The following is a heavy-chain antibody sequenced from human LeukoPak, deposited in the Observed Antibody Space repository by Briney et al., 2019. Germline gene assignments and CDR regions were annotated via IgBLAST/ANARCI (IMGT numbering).Heavy chain of an antibody. V-gene: IGHV3-23*01. CDR2: ISGSGGST. CDR3: AKDIYDSSGYSDY. CDR1: GFTFSSYG. Sequence: GGSLRLSCAASGFTFSSYGMSWVRQAPGKGLEWVSAISGSGGSTYYADSVKGRFTISRDNSKNTLYLQMNSLRAEDTAVYYCAKDIYDSSGYSDYWGQGTLVTVSS. D-gene: IGHD3-22*01. J-gene: IGHJ4*02.